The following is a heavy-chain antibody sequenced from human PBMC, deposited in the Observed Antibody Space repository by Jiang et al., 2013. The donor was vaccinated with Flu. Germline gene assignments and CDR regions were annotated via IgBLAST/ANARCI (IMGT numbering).Heavy chain of an antibody. J-gene: IGHJ6*02. D-gene: IGHD3-10*01. V-gene: IGHV3-33*08. CDR2: IWYDGSNK. CDR3: ARDYYGSGSYYMDV. CDR1: GFTFSSYG. Sequence: QLVESGGGVVQPGRSLRLSCAAAGFTFSSYGMHWVRQAPGKGLEWVAVIWYDGSNKYYADSVKGRFTISRDNSKNTLYLQMNSLRAEDTAVYYCARDYYGSGSYYMDVWGQGTTVTVSS.